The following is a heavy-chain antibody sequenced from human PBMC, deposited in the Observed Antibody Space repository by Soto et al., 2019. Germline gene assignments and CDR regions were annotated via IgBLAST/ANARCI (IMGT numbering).Heavy chain of an antibody. V-gene: IGHV4-34*01. CDR1: GGSFSGYY. J-gene: IGHJ6*02. CDR3: ARRISMDV. Sequence: QVQLQQWGAGLLKPSETLSLTCAVYGGSFSGYYWSWIRQPPGKGLEWIGEINHSGSTNYNPSLXSXVXXSVDTSKNQFSLKLSSVTAADTAVYYCARRISMDVWGQGTTVTVSS. CDR2: INHSGST.